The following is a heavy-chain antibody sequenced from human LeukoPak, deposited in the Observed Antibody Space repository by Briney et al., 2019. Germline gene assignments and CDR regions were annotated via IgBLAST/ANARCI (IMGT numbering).Heavy chain of an antibody. J-gene: IGHJ5*02. V-gene: IGHV4-39*01. CDR3: ARHSGSGSLSRPFDP. Sequence: SETLSLTCSVSGASVTSGGFYWGWLRQPPRKGPEWIATVYYTGSTYYNPSLKSRVTISIDTSKNQFSLRLTSVTATDTAIYHCARHSGSGSLSRPFDPWGQGTLVTVSS. D-gene: IGHD3-10*01. CDR2: VYYTGST. CDR1: GASVTSGGFY.